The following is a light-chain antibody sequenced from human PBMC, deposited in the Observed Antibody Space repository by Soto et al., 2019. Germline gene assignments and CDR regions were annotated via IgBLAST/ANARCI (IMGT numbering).Light chain of an antibody. V-gene: IGKV3-15*01. CDR1: RGVGRT. Sequence: EIVMTPSPATLSVSPGETVTLSCWASRGVGRTLAWYQQNPGQTPRLLSYGASTRATGIPARFSGSGSGTEFTLTINSLRSEDSAVYYCQRYNNWPLTFGGGTK. J-gene: IGKJ4*01. CDR2: GAS. CDR3: QRYNNWPLT.